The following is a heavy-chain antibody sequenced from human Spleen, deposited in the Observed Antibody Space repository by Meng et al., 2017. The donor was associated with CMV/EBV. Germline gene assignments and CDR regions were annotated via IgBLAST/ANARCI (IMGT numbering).Heavy chain of an antibody. CDR3: ATQSGVGYSSALYDS. V-gene: IGHV1-2*02. D-gene: IGHD3-22*01. CDR2: INPNSGDT. CDR1: GYIFTDYY. Sequence: ASVKVSCKASGYIFTDYYVHWVRQAPGQGLEWMGWINPNSGDTTYPQNFQGRVTMTRETSISTAYMELTMLTSGDTAVYYCATQSGVGYSSALYDSWGQGTLVTVSS. J-gene: IGHJ5*01.